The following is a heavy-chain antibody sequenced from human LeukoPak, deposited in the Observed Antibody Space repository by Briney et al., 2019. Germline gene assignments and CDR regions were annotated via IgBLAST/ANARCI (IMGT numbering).Heavy chain of an antibody. D-gene: IGHD3-9*01. Sequence: GESLKISCKGSGYSFTSYWIGWVRQMPGKGLEWMGIIYPGDSDTRYSPSFQGQVTISADKPISTAYLQWSSLKASDTAMYYCARDYDILTGSTFFDYWGQGTLVTVSS. J-gene: IGHJ4*02. CDR3: ARDYDILTGSTFFDY. CDR1: GYSFTSYW. CDR2: IYPGDSDT. V-gene: IGHV5-51*04.